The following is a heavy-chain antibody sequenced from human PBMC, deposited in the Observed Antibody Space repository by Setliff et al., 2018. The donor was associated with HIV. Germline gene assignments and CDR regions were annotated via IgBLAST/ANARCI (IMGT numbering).Heavy chain of an antibody. CDR1: GYSFTSYW. CDR2: IYPGDSDT. CDR3: ARGPHYYDSSGYFNY. J-gene: IGHJ4*02. D-gene: IGHD3-22*01. Sequence: GESLKISCKGSGYSFTSYWIGWVRQMPGKGLEWMGIIYPGDSDTRYSPSFQGQVTISADKSISTAYLQWSSLRASDTAMYYCARGPHYYDSSGYFNYWGQGTLVTVSS. V-gene: IGHV5-51*01.